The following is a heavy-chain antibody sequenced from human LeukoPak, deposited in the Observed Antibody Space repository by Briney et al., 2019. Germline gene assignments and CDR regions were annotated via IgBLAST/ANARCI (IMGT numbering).Heavy chain of an antibody. Sequence: PGRSLRLSCAASGFTFSSYAMSWVRQAPGKGLEWVSAISGSGGSTYYADSVKGRFTISRDNSKNTLYLQMNSLRAEDTAVYYCAKLPVFLGGWYDYWGQGTLVTVSS. D-gene: IGHD6-19*01. J-gene: IGHJ4*02. CDR2: ISGSGGST. V-gene: IGHV3-23*01. CDR1: GFTFSSYA. CDR3: AKLPVFLGGWYDY.